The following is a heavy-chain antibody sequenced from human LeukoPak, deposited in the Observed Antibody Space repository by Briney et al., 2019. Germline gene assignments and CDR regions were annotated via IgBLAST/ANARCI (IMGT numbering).Heavy chain of an antibody. J-gene: IGHJ4*02. CDR3: ARRRDLYSGSYYPFDY. CDR1: GYSFTSYW. CDR2: IYPGDSET. D-gene: IGHD1-26*01. V-gene: IGHV5-51*01. Sequence: KLGESLKISCKGSGYSFTSYWIGWVRQMPGKGLEWMGIIYPGDSETRYSPSFQGQVTISADKSISTAYLQWSSLKASDTAMYYCARRRDLYSGSYYPFDYWGQGALVTVSS.